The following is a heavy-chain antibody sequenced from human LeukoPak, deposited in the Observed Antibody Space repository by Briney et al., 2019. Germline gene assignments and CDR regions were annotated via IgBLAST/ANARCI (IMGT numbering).Heavy chain of an antibody. CDR3: GGGCSSTSCYRIRGYYFDY. D-gene: IGHD2-2*02. CDR2: ISSSSTYI. CDR1: GFTFSTYN. V-gene: IGHV3-21*01. Sequence: GGSLRLSCAASGFTFSTYNMNWVRQAPGKGLEWVSSISSSSTYIYYADSVKGRFTISRDNAKNSLYLQMNSLRAEDTAVYYCGGGCSSTSCYRIRGYYFDYWGQGTLVTVSS. J-gene: IGHJ4*02.